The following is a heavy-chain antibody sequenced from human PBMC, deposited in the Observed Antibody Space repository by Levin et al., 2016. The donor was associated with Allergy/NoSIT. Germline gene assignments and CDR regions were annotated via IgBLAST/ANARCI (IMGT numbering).Heavy chain of an antibody. CDR2: IKTDGVST. D-gene: IGHD6-19*01. Sequence: GGSLRLSCAASGFTFSSYWMHWVRQVPGKGLVWVSRIKTDGVSTIYADSVKGRFTISRDNAKNTLHLQMNSLRVEDAAVYYCVRSIGSPVAAGFDFWGQGTMVTVSS. V-gene: IGHV3-74*01. CDR3: VRSIGSPVAAGFDF. CDR1: GFTFSSYW. J-gene: IGHJ3*01.